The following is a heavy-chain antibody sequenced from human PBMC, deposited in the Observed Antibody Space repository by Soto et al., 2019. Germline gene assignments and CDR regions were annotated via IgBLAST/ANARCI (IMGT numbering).Heavy chain of an antibody. D-gene: IGHD3-9*01. CDR3: AKPAVILTYYYGMDV. CDR2: ISYDGSNK. J-gene: IGHJ6*02. CDR1: GFTCSSYG. Sequence: QVQLVESGGGVVQPGRSLRLSCAASGFTCSSYGMHWVRQAPGKGLEWVAVISYDGSNKYYADAVKGRFTISRDNSKNTLYLKMNRLRDEDTAVYYCAKPAVILTYYYGMDVWGHGTTVTVSS. V-gene: IGHV3-30*18.